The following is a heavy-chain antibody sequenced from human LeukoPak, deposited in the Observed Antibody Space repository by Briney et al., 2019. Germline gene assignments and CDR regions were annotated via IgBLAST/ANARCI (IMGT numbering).Heavy chain of an antibody. Sequence: GESLEISCKGSGYSFTSYWIGWVRQIPGKGLGWMGIIYPGDSDTRYSPSFQGQVTISVDKCISTAYLQWSSLKSSDTAMYYCASHHLAGYSYGSAMGYWGQGTLVTVSS. CDR2: IYPGDSDT. CDR3: ASHHLAGYSYGSAMGY. CDR1: GYSFTSYW. V-gene: IGHV5-51*01. D-gene: IGHD5-18*01. J-gene: IGHJ4*02.